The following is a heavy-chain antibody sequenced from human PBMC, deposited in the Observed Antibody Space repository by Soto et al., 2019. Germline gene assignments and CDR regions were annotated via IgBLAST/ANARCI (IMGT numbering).Heavy chain of an antibody. CDR3: AKDVDGRRDGYHWGADY. D-gene: IGHD5-12*01. J-gene: IGHJ4*02. CDR2: ISYDGSRE. V-gene: IGHV3-30*18. CDR1: GFTFSTYG. Sequence: QVQLVESGGGVVQPGRSLRLSCAASGFTFSTYGMHWVRQAPGKGLEWVAIISYDGSREYYVDSVKGRFTISRDNSKNTLHLQMNSLRAEDTAVDYCAKDVDGRRDGYHWGADYWGQGTLVTVSS.